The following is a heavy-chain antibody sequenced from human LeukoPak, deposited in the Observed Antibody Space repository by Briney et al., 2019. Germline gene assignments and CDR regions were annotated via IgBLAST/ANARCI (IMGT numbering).Heavy chain of an antibody. CDR3: ARVAYDYVWGSYRPGSSDY. D-gene: IGHD3-16*02. CDR2: IYHSGST. J-gene: IGHJ4*02. CDR1: GGSISSSNW. Sequence: SGTLSLTCAVSGGSISSSNWWSWVRQPPGKGLEWIGSIYHSGSTYYNPSLKSRVTISVDTSKNQFSLRLSSVTAADTAVYYCARVAYDYVWGSYRPGSSDYWGQGTPVTVSS. V-gene: IGHV4-4*02.